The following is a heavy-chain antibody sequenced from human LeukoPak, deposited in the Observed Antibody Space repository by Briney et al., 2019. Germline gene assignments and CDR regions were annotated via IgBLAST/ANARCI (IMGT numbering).Heavy chain of an antibody. D-gene: IGHD4-17*01. Sequence: GGSLRLSCAASGFTFSSYAMSWVRQAPGKGLEWVSAISGSGDSTYYGDSVKGRFTISRDNSKNTLYLQMNSLRAEDTAVYYCAKEDGDQYYYYGMDVWGQGTTVTVSS. CDR2: ISGSGDST. CDR1: GFTFSSYA. V-gene: IGHV3-23*01. CDR3: AKEDGDQYYYYGMDV. J-gene: IGHJ6*02.